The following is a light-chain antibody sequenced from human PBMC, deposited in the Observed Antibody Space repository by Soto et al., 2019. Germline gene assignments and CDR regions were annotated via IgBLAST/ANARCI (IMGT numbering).Light chain of an antibody. CDR2: EVS. CDR1: SSDVGSYSL. J-gene: IGLJ1*01. V-gene: IGLV2-23*02. Sequence: QSGLTQPAAVSGSPGQTITISCTGSSSDVGSYSLVSWYQHHPGKAPELMIYEVSKRPSGVSNRFSGSKSGNTASLTISGLQAEDEADYYCCSYAGGSTYVFGSGTKVTVL. CDR3: CSYAGGSTYV.